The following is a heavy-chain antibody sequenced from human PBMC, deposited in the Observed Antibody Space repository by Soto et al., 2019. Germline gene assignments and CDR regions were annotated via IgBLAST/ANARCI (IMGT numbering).Heavy chain of an antibody. CDR1: VFTFSSNS. CDR2: ISSRSITI. D-gene: IGHD3-3*01. V-gene: IGHV3-48*02. CDR3: ARGESRFLEWLGSFVGDDYYYYGMDV. Sequence: WGSLRLSCSASVFTFSSNSMNWVRQAPGKGLEWVSYISSRSITIYYADSVKGRFTISRDNAKNSLYLQMNSLRDEDTAVYYCARGESRFLEWLGSFVGDDYYYYGMDVWGQGTTVTVSS. J-gene: IGHJ6*02.